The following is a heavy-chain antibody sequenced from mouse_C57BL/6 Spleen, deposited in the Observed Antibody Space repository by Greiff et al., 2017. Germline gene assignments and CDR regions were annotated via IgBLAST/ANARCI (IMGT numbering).Heavy chain of an antibody. CDR1: GYTFTSYW. V-gene: IGHV1-74*01. CDR2: IHPSDGDT. Sequence: VQLQQPRAALVKPGASVKVSCKASGYTFTSYWMHWVKQRPGQGLEWIGRIHPSDGDTNYNQKFKGKATLTVDKSSSTAYMQRSSLTSEDSAVYDCANVYYDYDDVWGTGTTVTGCS. J-gene: IGHJ1*03. CDR3: ANVYYDYDDV. D-gene: IGHD2-4*01.